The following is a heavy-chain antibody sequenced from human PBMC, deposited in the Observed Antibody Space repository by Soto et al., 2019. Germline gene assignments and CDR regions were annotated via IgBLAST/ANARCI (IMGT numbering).Heavy chain of an antibody. D-gene: IGHD6-19*01. CDR1: GDSVSSNSVG. V-gene: IGHV6-1*01. J-gene: IGHJ4*02. CDR2: TYYRSEWYN. CDR3: ARLYSSAWAFDY. Sequence: SQTLSLTCAISGDSVSSNSVGWSWIRQSPSRGLEWLGRTYYRSEWYNDYAVSVKSRITINPDTSKNQFSLQLNSVTPEDTAVYYCARLYSSAWAFDYWGQGTLVTVSS.